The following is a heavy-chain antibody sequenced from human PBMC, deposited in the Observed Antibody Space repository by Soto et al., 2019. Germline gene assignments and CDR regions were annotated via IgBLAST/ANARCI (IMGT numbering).Heavy chain of an antibody. CDR1: GFTFSSCA. J-gene: IGHJ4*02. V-gene: IGHV3-23*01. CDR2: ISSSGANT. Sequence: GGSLRLSCAASGFTFSSCAMSWVRQAPGKGLEWVPTISSSGANTYYADSVKGRFTIYIDNSKNRLLLQTNSLRADDTAVYYWASRGTNSFDYWGPGTLVTVSS. D-gene: IGHD1-1*01. CDR3: ASRGTNSFDY.